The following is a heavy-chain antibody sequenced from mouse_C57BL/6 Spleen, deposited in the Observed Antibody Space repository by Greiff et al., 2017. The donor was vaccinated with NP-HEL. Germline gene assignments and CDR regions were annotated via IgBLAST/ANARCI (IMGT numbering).Heavy chain of an antibody. J-gene: IGHJ1*03. CDR3: ARQEDWYFDV. CDR2: ISSGGSYT. CDR1: GFTFSSYD. V-gene: IGHV5-6*01. Sequence: EVKLVESGGDLVKPGGSLKLSCAASGFTFSSYDMSWVRQTPDKRLEWVATISSGGSYTYYPDSVKGRFTISRDNAKNTLYLQMSSLKSEDTAMYYCARQEDWYFDVWGTGTTVTVSS.